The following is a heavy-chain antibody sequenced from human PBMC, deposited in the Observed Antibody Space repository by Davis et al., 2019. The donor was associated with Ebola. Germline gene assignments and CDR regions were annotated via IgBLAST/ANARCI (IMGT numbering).Heavy chain of an antibody. Sequence: SSVTVSCQASGGTFSSYAISWVRQAPGQGLEWMGGIIPIFGTANYAQKFQGRVTITADESTSTAYMELSSLRSEDTAVYYCARARLGFHAFDIWGQGTMVTVSS. D-gene: IGHD3-10*01. CDR3: ARARLGFHAFDI. J-gene: IGHJ3*02. V-gene: IGHV1-69*13. CDR2: IIPIFGTA. CDR1: GGTFSSYA.